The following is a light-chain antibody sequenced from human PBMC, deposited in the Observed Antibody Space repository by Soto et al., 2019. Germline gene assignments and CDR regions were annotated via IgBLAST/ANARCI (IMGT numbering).Light chain of an antibody. V-gene: IGKV1-5*03. J-gene: IGKJ4*01. CDR1: QSIGAW. CDR2: KAS. Sequence: DIQMTQSPSTLSASVGDRVTITCRASQSIGAWLAWYQQKPGKAPNLLIYKASNLESGVPSRFSGSGSGTEFTLTISSLQPDDFATYYCQQYNSYSPLTFGGGTKVDIK. CDR3: QQYNSYSPLT.